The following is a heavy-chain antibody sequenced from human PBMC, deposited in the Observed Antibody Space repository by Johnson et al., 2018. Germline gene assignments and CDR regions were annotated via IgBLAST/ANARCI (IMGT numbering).Heavy chain of an antibody. V-gene: IGHV3-33*01. D-gene: IGHD1-26*01. CDR2: IWYDGSNK. CDR3: ARHSSYRGFSDAFDI. J-gene: IGHJ3*02. Sequence: QVQLVQSGGGVVQXGRSLRLXCAASGFTFSSYGMHWVRQAPGKGLEWVAVIWYDGSNKYYADSVKGRFTISRDNSKNPLYLQMNSLRAEDTAVYYCARHSSYRGFSDAFDIWGQGTMVTVSS. CDR1: GFTFSSYG.